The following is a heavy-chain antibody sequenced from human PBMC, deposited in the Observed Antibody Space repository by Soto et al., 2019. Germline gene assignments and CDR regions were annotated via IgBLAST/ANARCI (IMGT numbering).Heavy chain of an antibody. CDR1: GDTISTGGYS. CDR3: ARGGNYDILTGFPYYFNY. CDR2: TYHSGNP. Sequence: PSETLSLTCGVSGDTISTGGYSWAWIRQPPGKALEWIGHTYHSGNPYYNPSLKSRVIISVDRSKNQFSLKVSSVTAADTAVYYCARGGNYDILTGFPYYFNYWGQGALVTVS. V-gene: IGHV4-30-2*01. D-gene: IGHD3-9*01. J-gene: IGHJ4*02.